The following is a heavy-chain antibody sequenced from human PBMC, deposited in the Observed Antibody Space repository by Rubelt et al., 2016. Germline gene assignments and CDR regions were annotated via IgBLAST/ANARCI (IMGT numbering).Heavy chain of an antibody. Sequence: GGLVQPGGSLRLSCAASGFTFSSYAMSWVRRAPGKGLEWVSYISSSSSTNSYADSVKGRFSISRDNAKNSLYLQMNSLTAEDTAVYYCARGGAARPDFWGQGTLVTVSS. CDR1: GFTFSSYA. V-gene: IGHV3-48*01. CDR3: ARGGAARPDF. CDR2: ISSSSSTN. J-gene: IGHJ4*02.